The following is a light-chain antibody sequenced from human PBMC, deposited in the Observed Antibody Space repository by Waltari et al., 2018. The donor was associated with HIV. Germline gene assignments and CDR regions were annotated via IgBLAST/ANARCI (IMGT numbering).Light chain of an antibody. CDR2: GKN. Sequence: SSELTQDPAVSVALGQTVRITCQGDSLRNYYASWYQQKPGQAPVLVIYGKNNRPSGISDRFSGSSSGNTASLTVTGAQAEDEADYYCNSRDTSGNHLEIFGGGTKLTVL. V-gene: IGLV3-19*01. J-gene: IGLJ2*01. CDR1: SLRNYY. CDR3: NSRDTSGNHLEI.